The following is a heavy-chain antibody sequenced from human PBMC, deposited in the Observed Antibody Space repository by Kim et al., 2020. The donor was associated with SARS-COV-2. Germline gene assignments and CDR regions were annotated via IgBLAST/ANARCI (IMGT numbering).Heavy chain of an antibody. J-gene: IGHJ3*02. Sequence: GGSLRLSCAASGFTFSSYSMNWVRQAPGKGLEWVSSISSSSSYIYYADSVKGRFTISRDNAKNSLYLQMNSLRAEDTAVYYCARDRASLTGYYNDAFDIWGQGTMVTVSS. CDR1: GFTFSSYS. V-gene: IGHV3-21*01. CDR3: ARDRASLTGYYNDAFDI. D-gene: IGHD3-9*01. CDR2: ISSSSSYI.